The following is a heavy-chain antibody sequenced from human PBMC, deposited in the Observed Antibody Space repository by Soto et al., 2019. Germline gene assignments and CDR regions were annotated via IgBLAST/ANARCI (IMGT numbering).Heavy chain of an antibody. D-gene: IGHD3-22*01. CDR1: GGSISNYY. CDR2: IYYRGNT. J-gene: IGHJ4*02. CDR3: ARQAVYYDSSGYLDS. V-gene: IGHV4-59*01. Sequence: SETLSLTCTVSGGSISNYYWTWVRQPPGKGLEWIGYIYYRGNTNYNPSLKSRITISVDTSTNQFSLKLSSVSAADTAVYYCARQAVYYDSSGYLDSWGQGTLVTVSS.